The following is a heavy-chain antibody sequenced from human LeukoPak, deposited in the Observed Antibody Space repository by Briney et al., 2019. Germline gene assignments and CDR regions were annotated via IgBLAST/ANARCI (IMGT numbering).Heavy chain of an antibody. Sequence: ASVKVSCKASGYTFTSYGINWVRQAPGQGLEWMGWISTYNGNTNYAQKLQGRVTMTEDTSTDTAYMELSSLRSEDTAVYYCATDFLRVAGTVTFDYWGQGTLVTVSP. D-gene: IGHD6-19*01. CDR3: ATDFLRVAGTVTFDY. V-gene: IGHV1-18*01. CDR2: ISTYNGNT. J-gene: IGHJ4*02. CDR1: GYTFTSYG.